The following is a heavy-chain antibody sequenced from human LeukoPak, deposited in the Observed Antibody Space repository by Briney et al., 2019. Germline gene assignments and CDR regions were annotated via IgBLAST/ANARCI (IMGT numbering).Heavy chain of an antibody. CDR1: GGSFSDYY. CDR3: AGSSYIGLDF. Sequence: SETLSLTCAVYGGSFSDYYWSWTRQPPGKGLEWIGEINHSGNTNLNPSLKSRVTISVDTSKNQFSLRLMSVTAADTAVYYCAGSSYIGLDFWGQGTLVTVSS. CDR2: INHSGNT. J-gene: IGHJ4*02. D-gene: IGHD3-22*01. V-gene: IGHV4-34*01.